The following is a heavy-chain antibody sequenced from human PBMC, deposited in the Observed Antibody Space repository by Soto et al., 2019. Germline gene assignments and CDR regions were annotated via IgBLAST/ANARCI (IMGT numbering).Heavy chain of an antibody. Sequence: SETLSLTCTVSGGSISSYSWSWIRQPPGKGLEWIGYIYYSGSTNYNPSRKSRVTISVDTSKNQFSLKLSSVTAADTAVYYCARDTDSNYDGGDFDYWGQGTLVTVSS. V-gene: IGHV4-59*01. J-gene: IGHJ4*02. CDR2: IYYSGST. CDR3: ARDTDSNYDGGDFDY. CDR1: GGSISSYS. D-gene: IGHD4-4*01.